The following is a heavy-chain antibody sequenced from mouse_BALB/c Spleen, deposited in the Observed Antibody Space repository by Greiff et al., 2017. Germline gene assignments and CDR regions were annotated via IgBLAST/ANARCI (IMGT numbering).Heavy chain of an antibody. D-gene: IGHD1-1*01. J-gene: IGHJ4*01. CDR2: ILPGSGST. CDR1: GYTFSSYW. V-gene: IGHV1-9*01. CDR3: ARSGGYYYGSSYLYAMDY. Sequence: VQLQQSGAELMKPGASVKISCKATGYTFSSYWIEWVKQRPGHGLEWIGEILPGSGSTNYNEKFKGKATFTADTSSNTAYMQLSSLTSEDSAVYYCARSGGYYYGSSYLYAMDYWGQGTSVTVSS.